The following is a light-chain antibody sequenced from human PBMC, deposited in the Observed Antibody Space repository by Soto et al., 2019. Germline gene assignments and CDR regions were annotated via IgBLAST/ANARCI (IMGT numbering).Light chain of an antibody. CDR3: QPYNNYSWT. Sequence: DIQMTQSPSTLSASVGDRVTITGRASQSISSWLAWYQQKPGKAPKLLIYRASSLETGAPSRFSGSGSGTDFTLTISSLQTDDFANYYCQPYNNYSWTFGQGTKVEVK. CDR2: RAS. J-gene: IGKJ1*01. CDR1: QSISSW. V-gene: IGKV1-5*03.